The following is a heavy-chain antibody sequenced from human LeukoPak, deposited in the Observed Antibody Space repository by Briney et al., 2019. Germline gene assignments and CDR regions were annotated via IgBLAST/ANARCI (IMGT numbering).Heavy chain of an antibody. Sequence: SETLSLTCTVSGDSISSYYWSWIRQPPGEGLEGIGYIYYSGSTSYNPSLKGRVTMSIDTSKNQFSMKLTSVSAADTAVYYCARDSGYGSATCWGQGTLVTVSS. CDR2: IYYSGST. V-gene: IGHV4-59*01. CDR3: ARDSGYGSATC. CDR1: GDSISSYY. D-gene: IGHD3-10*01. J-gene: IGHJ4*02.